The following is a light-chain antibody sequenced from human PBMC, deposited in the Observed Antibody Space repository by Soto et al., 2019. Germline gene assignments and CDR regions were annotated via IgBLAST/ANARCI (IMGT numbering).Light chain of an antibody. CDR3: CSYASSSSYV. V-gene: IGLV2-23*01. J-gene: IGLJ1*01. CDR2: EGT. Sequence: QSAVTQPACVSGSPGQSITISCSGTTSDVGGYNLVSWYQQHTAKAPKLLIYEGTQRPSGVSSRFSGSKSGNTASLTISGLQAEDEADYYCCSYASSSSYVFGTGTRSPP. CDR1: TSDVGGYNL.